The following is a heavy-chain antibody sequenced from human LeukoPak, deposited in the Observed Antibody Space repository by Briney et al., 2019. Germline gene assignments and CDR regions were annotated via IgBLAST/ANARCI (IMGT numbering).Heavy chain of an antibody. V-gene: IGHV1-69*13. J-gene: IGHJ4*02. Sequence: SVKVSCKASGGTFSSYAISWVRQAPGQGLEWMGGIIPIFGTANSAQTFQGRVTITADESTSTAYMELRSLRSEDTAVYYCARETGHGYNWMGYWGQGTLVTVSS. D-gene: IGHD5-24*01. CDR1: GGTFSSYA. CDR2: IIPIFGTA. CDR3: ARETGHGYNWMGY.